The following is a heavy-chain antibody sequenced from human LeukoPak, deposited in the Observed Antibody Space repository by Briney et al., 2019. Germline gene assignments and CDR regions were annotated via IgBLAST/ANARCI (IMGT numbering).Heavy chain of an antibody. CDR1: GFTFDDYA. CDR2: ISWNSGSI. Sequence: GGSLRLSCAASGFTFDDYAMHWVRQAPGKGLEWVSGISWNSGSIAYADSVKGRFTISRDNAKKSLYLQMNSLRAEDTAVYYCARPQSSSWYYFDYWGQGTLVTVSS. D-gene: IGHD6-13*01. V-gene: IGHV3-9*01. J-gene: IGHJ4*02. CDR3: ARPQSSSWYYFDY.